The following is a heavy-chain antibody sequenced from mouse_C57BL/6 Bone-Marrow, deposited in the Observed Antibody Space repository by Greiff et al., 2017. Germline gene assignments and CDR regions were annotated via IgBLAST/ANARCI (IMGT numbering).Heavy chain of an antibody. V-gene: IGHV5-6*01. CDR1: GFTFTSYG. D-gene: IGHD1-1*02. Sequence: EVHLVESGGDLVKPGGSLKLSCAASGFTFTSYGMSWVRQTPGKSLEWVATIRSGGSYTYYPDSVKGRVTFSRDNAKNTLYLQMSSLTSEDTAMYYCARRCGIFWYFDVWGTGTTLTVSS. CDR3: ARRCGIFWYFDV. CDR2: IRSGGSYT. J-gene: IGHJ1*03.